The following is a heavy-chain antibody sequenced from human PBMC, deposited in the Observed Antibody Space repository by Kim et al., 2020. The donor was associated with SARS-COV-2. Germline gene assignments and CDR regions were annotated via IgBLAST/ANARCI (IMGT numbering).Heavy chain of an antibody. D-gene: IGHD3-3*01. J-gene: IGHJ3*02. Sequence: GGSLRLSCAASGFTFSSYWMSWVRQAPGKGLEWVANIKQDGSEKYYVDSVKGRFTISRDNAKNSLYLQMNSLRAEDTAVYYCARINDFWSGYYKSHDAFDIWGQGTMVTVSS. CDR2: IKQDGSEK. CDR3: ARINDFWSGYYKSHDAFDI. V-gene: IGHV3-7*01. CDR1: GFTFSSYW.